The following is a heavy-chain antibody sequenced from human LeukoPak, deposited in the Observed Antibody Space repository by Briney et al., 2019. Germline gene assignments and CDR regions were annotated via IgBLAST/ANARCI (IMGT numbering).Heavy chain of an antibody. D-gene: IGHD6-13*01. CDR1: GFTFSNYW. V-gene: IGHV3-74*01. CDR2: ISSDGSTT. Sequence: QPGGSLRLSCAASGFTFSNYWMHWVRQAPGKGLVWVSRISSDGSTTTYAGSVKGRFTISRDNAKNTMYLQMNSLRAEDTALYYCARVTEYSTAGMRYWGQGILVTVSS. J-gene: IGHJ4*02. CDR3: ARVTEYSTAGMRY.